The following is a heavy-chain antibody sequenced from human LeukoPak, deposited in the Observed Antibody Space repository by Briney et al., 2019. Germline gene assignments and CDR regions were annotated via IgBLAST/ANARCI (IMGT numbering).Heavy chain of an antibody. V-gene: IGHV3-48*01. CDR2: ISSSSSTM. D-gene: IGHD1-26*01. CDR3: ARDASYAGAVFDY. Sequence: GGSLRLSCAASGFTFSSYSMNWVRQAPGKGLEWVSYISSSSSTMYYADSVKGRFTISRDNAKNSLYLQMNSLRAEDTAVYYCARDASYAGAVFDYWGQGTLVTVSS. CDR1: GFTFSSYS. J-gene: IGHJ4*02.